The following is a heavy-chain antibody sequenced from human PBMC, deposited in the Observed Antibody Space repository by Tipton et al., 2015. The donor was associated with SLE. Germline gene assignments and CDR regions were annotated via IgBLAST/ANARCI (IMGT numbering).Heavy chain of an antibody. D-gene: IGHD2-21*01. J-gene: IGHJ6*02. V-gene: IGHV4-59*08. CDR3: ARGLLTWRGAVVGVDV. Sequence: TLSLTCTVTGVSINSSYWSWIRQSPGKGLEWIAYIHYRGNTNYTPSLKSRVTISLDTSKNQFSLKLTSVTAADTAVYYCARGLLTWRGAVVGVDVWGQGTTVNVSS. CDR2: IHYRGNT. CDR1: GVSINSSY.